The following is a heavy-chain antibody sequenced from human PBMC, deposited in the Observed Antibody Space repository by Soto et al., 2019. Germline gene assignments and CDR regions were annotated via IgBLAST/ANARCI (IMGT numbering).Heavy chain of an antibody. V-gene: IGHV3-23*01. CDR2: ISGSGGST. D-gene: IGHD6-13*01. Sequence: VQLLESGGGLVQPGGSLRLSCAASGFTISSYAMSWVRQAPGKGLEWVSAISGSGGSTYYADSVKGRFTISRDNSKNTLYLQMNSLRAEDTAVYYCAKVEDSSLDFDYWGQGTLVTVSS. CDR3: AKVEDSSLDFDY. CDR1: GFTISSYA. J-gene: IGHJ4*02.